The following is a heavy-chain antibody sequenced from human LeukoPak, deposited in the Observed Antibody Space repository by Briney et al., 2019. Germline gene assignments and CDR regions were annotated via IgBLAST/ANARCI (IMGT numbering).Heavy chain of an antibody. Sequence: SETLSLTCAVYGGSFSGYSWSWIRQPPGKGLEWIGYIYHSGSTYYNPSLKSRVTISVDTSKNQFSLKLSSVTAADTAVYYCARLKIEYYYDSSGYYYFDYWGQGTLVTVSS. J-gene: IGHJ4*02. CDR1: GGSFSGYS. D-gene: IGHD3-22*01. V-gene: IGHV4-34*01. CDR2: IYHSGST. CDR3: ARLKIEYYYDSSGYYYFDY.